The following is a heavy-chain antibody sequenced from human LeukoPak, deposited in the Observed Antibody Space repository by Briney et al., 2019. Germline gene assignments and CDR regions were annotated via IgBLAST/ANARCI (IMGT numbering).Heavy chain of an antibody. CDR2: IYYSGST. V-gene: IGHV4-59*11. CDR1: AASISSHY. CDR3: AGDDDYYYYMDV. Sequence: PPETLSLTCTVSAASISSHYWSWIRQPPGKGLEWNGYIYYSGSTNYNPSLKTRVPISVDTSQNQSSLKLSAGNAATPAVYNCAGDDDYYYYMDVWGKGTTVTVSS. J-gene: IGHJ6*03.